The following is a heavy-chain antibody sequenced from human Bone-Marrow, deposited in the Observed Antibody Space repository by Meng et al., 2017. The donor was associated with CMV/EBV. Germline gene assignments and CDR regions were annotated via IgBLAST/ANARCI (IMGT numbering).Heavy chain of an antibody. D-gene: IGHD2-15*01. CDR1: GFTFGDYA. CDR2: IRSKAYGGTT. Sequence: GEFLKISCTASGFTFGDYAMSWVRQAPGKGLEWVGFIRSKAYGGTTEYAASVKGRFTISSDDSKSIAYLQMNSLKTEDTAGYYCTRDSGPRNAFDIWGQGTMVTVSS. CDR3: TRDSGPRNAFDI. J-gene: IGHJ3*02. V-gene: IGHV3-49*04.